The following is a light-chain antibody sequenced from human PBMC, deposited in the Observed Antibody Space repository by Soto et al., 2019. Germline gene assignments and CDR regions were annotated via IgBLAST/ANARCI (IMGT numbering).Light chain of an antibody. CDR3: QHSYSTPPQDT. V-gene: IGKV1-39*01. Sequence: DIQMTQSPSSLSASVGDRVTITCRASQSISSYLNWYQKKPGKAPKLLIYAASSLQSGVPSRFSGSQSGKDFPLTISSLHPEDFATYYCQHSYSTPPQDTFGQGPKLQLK. CDR2: AAS. CDR1: QSISSY. J-gene: IGKJ2*01.